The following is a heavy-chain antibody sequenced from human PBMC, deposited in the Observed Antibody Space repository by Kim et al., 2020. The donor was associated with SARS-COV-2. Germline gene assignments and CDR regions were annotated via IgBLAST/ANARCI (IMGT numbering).Heavy chain of an antibody. D-gene: IGHD3-9*01. CDR1: GFTFSSYE. CDR3: ARALRYGWFDP. V-gene: IGHV3-48*03. J-gene: IGHJ5*02. Sequence: GSLRLSCAASGFTFSSYEMNWVRQAPGKGLEWVSYISSSGSTIYYADSVKGRFTISRDNAKNSLYLQMNSLRAEDTAVYYCARALRYGWFDPWGQGTLVTVSS. CDR2: ISSSGSTI.